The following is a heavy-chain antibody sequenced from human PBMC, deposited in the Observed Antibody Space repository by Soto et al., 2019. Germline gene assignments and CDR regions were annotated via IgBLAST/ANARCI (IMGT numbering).Heavy chain of an antibody. J-gene: IGHJ6*03. V-gene: IGHV4-31*03. CDR3: AREKVVAANGYYYYYMDV. CDR2: IYYSGST. D-gene: IGHD2-15*01. Sequence: SETLSLTCTVSGGSLSSGGYYWSWIRQHPGKGLEWIGYIYYSGSTYYNPSLKSRVTISVDTSKNQFSLKLSSVTAADTAVYYCAREKVVAANGYYYYYMDVWGKGTTVPVSS. CDR1: GGSLSSGGYY.